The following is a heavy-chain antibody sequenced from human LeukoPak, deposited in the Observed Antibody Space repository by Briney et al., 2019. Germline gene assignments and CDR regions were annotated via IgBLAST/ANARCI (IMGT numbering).Heavy chain of an antibody. V-gene: IGHV3-21*01. CDR2: ISSSSSYI. Sequence: GGSLRLSCAASGFTFSSYSMNWVRQAPGKGLEWVSSISSSSSYIYYADSVKGRFTISRDNAKNSLYLLMNSLRAEDTALYYCARGRIAARRGDFDYWGQGTLVTVSS. CDR1: GFTFSSYS. D-gene: IGHD6-6*01. CDR3: ARGRIAARRGDFDY. J-gene: IGHJ4*02.